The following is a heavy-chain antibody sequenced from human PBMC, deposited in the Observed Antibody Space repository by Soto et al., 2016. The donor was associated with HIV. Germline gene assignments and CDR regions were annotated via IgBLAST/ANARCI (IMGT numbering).Heavy chain of an antibody. CDR3: ARVSSGWENYYYYYYMDV. CDR2: IIPMVGLT. D-gene: IGHD6-19*01. CDR1: GATFSNYA. J-gene: IGHJ6*03. V-gene: IGHV1-69*10. Sequence: QVHLEQSGAEVKKPGSAVKVSCRASGATFSNYAISWVRQAPGQGLEWVGGIIPMVGLTNYAQKFQGRVTITADKSTSTAYMELSSLRSEDTAVYYCARVSSGWENYYYYYYMDVWGKGTTVTVSS.